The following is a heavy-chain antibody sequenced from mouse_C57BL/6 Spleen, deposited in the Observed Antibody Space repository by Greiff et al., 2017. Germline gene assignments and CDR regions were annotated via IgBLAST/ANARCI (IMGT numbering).Heavy chain of an antibody. CDR3: ARGGDYEGNLGFAY. Sequence: VQLQQSGPELVKPGASVKISCKASGYTFTDYYMNWVKQSHGKSLEWIGDINPNNGGTSYNQKFKGKATLTVDKSSSTAYMELRSLTSEDSAVYYCARGGDYEGNLGFAYWGQGTLVTVSA. CDR2: INPNNGGT. V-gene: IGHV1-26*01. J-gene: IGHJ3*01. CDR1: GYTFTDYY. D-gene: IGHD2-4*01.